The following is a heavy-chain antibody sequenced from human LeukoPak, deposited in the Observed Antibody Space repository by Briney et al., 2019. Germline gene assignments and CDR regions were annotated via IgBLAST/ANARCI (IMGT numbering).Heavy chain of an antibody. Sequence: GGSLRLSCAASGFTFSSYAMSWVRQAPGKGLEWVSAISGSGGSTYYADSVKGRFTISRDNSKNTLYLQMNSLRAEDTAIYYCANSEWLLSLLFDYWGQGTLVTVSS. CDR3: ANSEWLLSLLFDY. D-gene: IGHD3-3*01. J-gene: IGHJ4*02. CDR2: ISGSGGST. V-gene: IGHV3-23*01. CDR1: GFTFSSYA.